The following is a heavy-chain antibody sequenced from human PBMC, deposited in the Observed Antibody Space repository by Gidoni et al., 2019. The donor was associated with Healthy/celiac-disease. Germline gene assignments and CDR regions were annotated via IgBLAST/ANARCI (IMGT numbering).Heavy chain of an antibody. D-gene: IGHD1-26*01. CDR2: IFSTDEK. V-gene: IGHV2-26*01. CDR3: AGVQYSGRYYSTDPRYWYFDL. J-gene: IGHJ2*01. CDR1: GFSLSNARMG. Sequence: QFTLKESGSVLVIPSETLTLTCTVSGFSLSNARMGVRWIRQPPGKALEWLAHIFSTDEKSYSTSLKSRLTIYNETSKSRVDLTMTNMDPVDRATYYCAGVQYSGRYYSTDPRYWYFDLWGRGTLVTVSS.